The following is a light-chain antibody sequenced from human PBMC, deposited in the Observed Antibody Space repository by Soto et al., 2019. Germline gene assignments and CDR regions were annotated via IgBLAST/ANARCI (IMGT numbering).Light chain of an antibody. V-gene: IGKV1-39*01. Sequence: DIQMTQSPSTLSASVGDRVTITCRASQSISSWLAWYQQKPGKAPKLLIYAASRLQGGVPSRFSGSGSGTDFTLTFRSLQPEDSATYYCQQSYSTPRTVGQGTKVDIK. CDR3: QQSYSTPRT. CDR2: AAS. CDR1: QSISSW. J-gene: IGKJ1*01.